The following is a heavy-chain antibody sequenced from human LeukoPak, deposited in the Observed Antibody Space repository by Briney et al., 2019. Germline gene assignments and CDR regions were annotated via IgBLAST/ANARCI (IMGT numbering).Heavy chain of an antibody. CDR3: ARDRGENAFDI. CDR1: GFTFSSYA. CDR2: ISYDGSNK. V-gene: IGHV3-30*04. Sequence: GRSLRLSRAASGFTFSSYAMHWVRQAPGKGLEWVAVISYDGSNKYYADSVKGRFTISRDNSKNTLYLQMNSLRAEDTAVYYCARDRGENAFDIWGQGTMVTVSS. J-gene: IGHJ3*02.